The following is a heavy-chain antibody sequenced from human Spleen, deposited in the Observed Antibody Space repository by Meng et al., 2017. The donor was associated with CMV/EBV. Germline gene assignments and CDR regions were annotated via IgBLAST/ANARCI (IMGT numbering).Heavy chain of an antibody. CDR2: INPKRGST. V-gene: IGHV1-2*02. CDR1: GYNFIDYY. D-gene: IGHD1-26*01. CDR3: ASGEWELPTGFDY. J-gene: IGHJ4*02. Sequence: KASGYNFIDYYMYWVRQAPGRGLGWMGWINPKRGSTEYVQEFKGRVTMTRDTSISTVYMELSRLRFDDTAMYFCASGEWELPTGFDYWGQGTLVTVSS.